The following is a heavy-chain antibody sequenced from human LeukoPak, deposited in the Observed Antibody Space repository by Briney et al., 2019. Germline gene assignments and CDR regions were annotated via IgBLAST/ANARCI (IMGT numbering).Heavy chain of an antibody. CDR1: GFTFTGYQ. V-gene: IGHV1-2*04. D-gene: IGHD2-15*01. J-gene: IGHJ4*02. CDR2: INPTNGVA. Sequence: ASVKVSCKTSGFTFTGYQMHWVRQAPGQGLEWVGRINPTNGVANYAQKFQGWVSMTRDRSIDTVYMELSRLTSDDTAMYYCARESPLGYCSAGSCYSSHFDYWGQGTLVIVSS. CDR3: ARESPLGYCSAGSCYSSHFDY.